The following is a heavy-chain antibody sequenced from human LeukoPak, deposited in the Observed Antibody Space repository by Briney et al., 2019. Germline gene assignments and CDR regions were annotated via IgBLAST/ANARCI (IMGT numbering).Heavy chain of an antibody. V-gene: IGHV3-15*01. CDR3: ARDLSVGAKPDLGFDY. CDR1: GFTVAGAW. Sequence: GGSLRLSCAASGFTVAGAWMNWVRQDPGKGLEWVGLLKSKDNGGTTDYASAGKGRFTISRDDSKNILYMQMNSLRAEDTAIYYCARDLSVGAKPDLGFDYWGQGTLVTVSS. D-gene: IGHD1-26*01. J-gene: IGHJ4*02. CDR2: LKSKDNGGTT.